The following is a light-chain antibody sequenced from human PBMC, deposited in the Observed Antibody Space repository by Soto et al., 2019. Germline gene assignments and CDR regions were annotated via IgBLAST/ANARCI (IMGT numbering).Light chain of an antibody. V-gene: IGLV2-8*01. J-gene: IGLJ1*01. CDR1: SSDVGGYNY. CDR2: EVS. Sequence: SVLTRPPSAAESRAQSVTISCTGTSSDVGGYNYVSWYQHHPGKAPKVMVYEVSKRPSGVPDRFSGSKSGNTASLTVSGLQAEDEADYYCSSRAGSAPYVFGTGTKVTVL. CDR3: SSRAGSAPYV.